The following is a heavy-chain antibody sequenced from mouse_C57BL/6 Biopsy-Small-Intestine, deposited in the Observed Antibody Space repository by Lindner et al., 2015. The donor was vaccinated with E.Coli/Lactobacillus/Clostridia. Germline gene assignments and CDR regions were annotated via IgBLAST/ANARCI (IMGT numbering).Heavy chain of an antibody. Sequence: VQLQESGAELVKPGASVKMSCKASGYTFTSYWITWVKQRPGQGLEWIGDIYPGSGSTNYNEKFKSKATLTVDTSSSTAYMQLSSLTSEDSAVYYCASLTGTKGYFDYWGQGTTLTVSS. CDR2: IYPGSGST. CDR1: GYTFTSYW. D-gene: IGHD4-1*01. V-gene: IGHV1-55*01. CDR3: ASLTGTKGYFDY. J-gene: IGHJ2*01.